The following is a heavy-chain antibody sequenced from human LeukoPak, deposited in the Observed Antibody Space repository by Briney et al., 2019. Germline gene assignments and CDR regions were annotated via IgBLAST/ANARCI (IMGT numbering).Heavy chain of an antibody. J-gene: IGHJ4*02. CDR2: IIPIFGTA. Sequence: SVKLSCKASGRTFSSYAISWVRQAPGQGLEWMGRIIPIFGTANYAQKFQGRVTITTDESTSTAYMELSSLRSEDTAVYYCARDNYDFWSGFDYWGQGTLVTVSS. V-gene: IGHV1-69*05. D-gene: IGHD3-3*01. CDR1: GRTFSSYA. CDR3: ARDNYDFWSGFDY.